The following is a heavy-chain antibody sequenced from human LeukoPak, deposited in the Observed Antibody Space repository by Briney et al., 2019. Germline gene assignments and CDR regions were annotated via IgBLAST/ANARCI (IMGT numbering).Heavy chain of an antibody. D-gene: IGHD6-13*01. J-gene: IGHJ4*02. CDR1: GGSFSGYY. V-gene: IGHV4-34*01. CDR2: INHSGST. Sequence: SETLSLTCAVYGGSFSGYYWTWIRQPPGKGLEWIGEINHSGSTNYNPSLKSRVTISVDTSKNQFSLKLSSVTAADTALYYCARGLSRRAHYSSNWSDYWGQGTLVTVSS. CDR3: ARGLSRRAHYSSNWSDY.